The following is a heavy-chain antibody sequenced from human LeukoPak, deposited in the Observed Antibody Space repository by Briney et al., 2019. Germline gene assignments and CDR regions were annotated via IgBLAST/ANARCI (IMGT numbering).Heavy chain of an antibody. J-gene: IGHJ4*02. CDR3: ARGLVAGTRANGY. V-gene: IGHV4-34*01. Sequence: SETLSLTCAVYGGSFSGYYWSWIRQPPGKGLEWIGEINHSGSTNYNPSLKSRVTISVDTSKNQFSLKLSSVTAADTAVYYCARGLVAGTRANGYWGQGTLVTVSS. D-gene: IGHD6-19*01. CDR1: GGSFSGYY. CDR2: INHSGST.